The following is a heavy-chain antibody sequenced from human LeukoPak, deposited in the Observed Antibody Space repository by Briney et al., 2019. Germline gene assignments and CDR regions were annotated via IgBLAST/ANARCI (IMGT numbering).Heavy chain of an antibody. CDR3: ARDSSYGSGSYPIG. J-gene: IGHJ4*02. CDR2: IWHDGSRK. D-gene: IGHD3-10*01. CDR1: GFTFSDYA. V-gene: IGHV3-33*01. Sequence: GRSLRLSCETSGFTFSDYAMHWVRQAPGKGLEWVAVIWHDGSRKYYADSVKGRFTISRDNSKNTLYLQMNSLRAEDTAVYYCARDSSYGSGSYPIGWGQGTLVTVSS.